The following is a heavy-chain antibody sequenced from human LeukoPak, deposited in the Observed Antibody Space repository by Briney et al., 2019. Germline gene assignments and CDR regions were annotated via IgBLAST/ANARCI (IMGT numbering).Heavy chain of an antibody. Sequence: GASVKVSCKASGYTFTGYYMHWVRQAPGQGLEWMGRINPNSGGTNYAQKFQGRVTMTRDTSISTAYMELSRLRPDDTAVYYCASTSSTPSIDSSGYYYWGQGTLVTVSS. CDR1: GYTFTGYY. CDR2: INPNSGGT. J-gene: IGHJ4*02. D-gene: IGHD3-22*01. CDR3: ASTSSTPSIDSSGYYY. V-gene: IGHV1-2*06.